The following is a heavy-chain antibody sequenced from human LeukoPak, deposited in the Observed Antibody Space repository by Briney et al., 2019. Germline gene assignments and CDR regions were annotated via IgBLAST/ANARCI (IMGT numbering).Heavy chain of an antibody. CDR2: IKHDGSEK. D-gene: IGHD1-1*01. J-gene: IGHJ4*02. CDR3: ARHNYYHFDY. CDR1: GFTFNSYS. Sequence: GGSLRLSCTASGFTFNSYSMTWVRQAPGKGLGWVANIKHDGSEKYYVDSVRGRVTISRDNAKNSLYLQMNTLRAEDTAVYFCARHNYYHFDYWGQGTLVTASS. V-gene: IGHV3-7*01.